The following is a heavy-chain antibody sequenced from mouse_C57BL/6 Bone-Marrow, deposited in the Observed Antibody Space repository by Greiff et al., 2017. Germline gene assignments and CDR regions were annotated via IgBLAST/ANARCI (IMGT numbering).Heavy chain of an antibody. Sequence: EVHLVESGGGLVQPGGSLKLSCAASGFTFSDYYMYWVRQTPEKRLEWVASISNGGGSTYYPDTVKGRFTISRDTAKTTLYLQKSSLKSEDTAMYYCARERSYGLAYWGQGTLVTVSA. D-gene: IGHD1-2*01. CDR3: ARERSYGLAY. J-gene: IGHJ3*01. CDR2: ISNGGGST. V-gene: IGHV5-12*01. CDR1: GFTFSDYY.